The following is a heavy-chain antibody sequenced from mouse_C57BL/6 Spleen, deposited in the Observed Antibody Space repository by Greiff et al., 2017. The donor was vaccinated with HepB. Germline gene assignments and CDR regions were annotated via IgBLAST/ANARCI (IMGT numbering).Heavy chain of an antibody. J-gene: IGHJ2*01. V-gene: IGHV1-76*01. CDR3: ARGGSYYGSGYFDY. D-gene: IGHD1-1*01. CDR1: GYTFTDYY. CDR2: IYPGSGNT. Sequence: VQLQQSGAELVRPGASVKLSCKASGYTFTDYYINWVKQRPGQGLEWIARIYPGSGNTYYNEKFKGKATLTAEKSSSTAYMQLSSLTSEDSAVYFCARGGSYYGSGYFDYWGQGTTLTVSS.